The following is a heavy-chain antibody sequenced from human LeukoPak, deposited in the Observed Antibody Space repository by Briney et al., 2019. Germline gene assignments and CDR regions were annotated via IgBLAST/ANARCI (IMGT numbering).Heavy chain of an antibody. CDR1: GGSINNYY. Sequence: PSQTLSLTCTVSGGSINNYYWTWIRQPAGKGLEWIGRIYSSGKTNYNPSLKSRVTMSVDTSNNQLSLMMTSVTAADTAVFYCARTPQGDNYFDYWGQGHLVTVSS. D-gene: IGHD3-9*01. CDR2: IYSSGKT. J-gene: IGHJ4*02. V-gene: IGHV4-4*07. CDR3: ARTPQGDNYFDY.